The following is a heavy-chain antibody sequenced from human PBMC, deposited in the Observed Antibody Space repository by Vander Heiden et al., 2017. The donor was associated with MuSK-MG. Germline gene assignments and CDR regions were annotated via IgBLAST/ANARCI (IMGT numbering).Heavy chain of an antibody. CDR3: ARVGLQWLVDAFDI. D-gene: IGHD6-19*01. CDR1: GFTFSSYA. J-gene: IGHJ3*02. CDR2: ISYDGSNK. V-gene: IGHV3-30*04. Sequence: QVQLVESGGGVVQPGRSLRLSWAASGFTFSSYAMHWVRQAPGKGLEWVAVISYDGSNKYYADSVKGRFTISRDNSKNTLYLQMNSLRAEDTAVYYCARVGLQWLVDAFDIWGQGTMVTVSS.